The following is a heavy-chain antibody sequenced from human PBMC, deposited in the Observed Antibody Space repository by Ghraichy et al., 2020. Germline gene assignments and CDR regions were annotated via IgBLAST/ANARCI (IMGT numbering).Heavy chain of an antibody. CDR2: IYYSDST. J-gene: IGHJ4*02. D-gene: IGHD6-6*01. CDR3: ARRSSSSSSRGNYYFDS. CDR1: GGSFSSVDYY. V-gene: IGHV4-30-4*01. Sequence: SETLSLTCTVSGGSFSSVDYYWTWIRQSPGKGLEWIGYIYYSDSTYYNPSLRSRVFISIDTSKNQFSLNLNCVTAADTAVYYCARRSSSSSSRGNYYFDSWGQGTLVTVSS.